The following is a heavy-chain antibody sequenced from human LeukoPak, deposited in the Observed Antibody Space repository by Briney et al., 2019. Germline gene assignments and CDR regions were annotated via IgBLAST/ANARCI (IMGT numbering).Heavy chain of an antibody. CDR1: GGSISSSSYY. J-gene: IGHJ4*02. V-gene: IGHV4-39*01. Sequence: SETLSLTCTVSGGSISSSSYYWGWIRQPPGKGLEWIGSIYYSGSTYYNPSLKSRVTISVDTSKNQFSLKLSSVTAADTAVYYCARLAVEMATINYWGQGTLVTVSS. CDR2: IYYSGST. CDR3: ARLAVEMATINY. D-gene: IGHD5-24*01.